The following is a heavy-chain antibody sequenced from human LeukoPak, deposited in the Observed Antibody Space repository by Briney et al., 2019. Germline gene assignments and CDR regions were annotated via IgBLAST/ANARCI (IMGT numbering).Heavy chain of an antibody. CDR2: INHSGGT. V-gene: IGHV4-34*01. CDR1: GGSFRGNY. D-gene: IGHD3-10*01. J-gene: IGHJ5*02. CDR3: ARGGRGKWFDP. Sequence: SETLSLTCAVYGGSFRGNYWSWIRQPPGKGLEWIGEINHSGGTNYNPSLKSRVTISVYVDRNQFSLNLSTVTAADTAVYYCARGGRGKWFDPWGRGTLVTVSS.